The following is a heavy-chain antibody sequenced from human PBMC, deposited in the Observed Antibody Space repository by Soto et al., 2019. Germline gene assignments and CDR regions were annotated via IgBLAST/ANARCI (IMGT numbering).Heavy chain of an antibody. CDR3: ARLSGQQLAGDY. CDR2: IYPGDSDT. D-gene: IGHD6-13*01. J-gene: IGHJ4*02. CDR1: GYSFTSHW. Sequence: GESLKISCKVSGYSFTSHWVGWVRQMPGKGLEWMGIIYPGDSDTRYSPSFQGQVTISVDKSISAAYLQWSSLKASDTAIYYCARLSGQQLAGDYWGQGTLVTVSS. V-gene: IGHV5-51*01.